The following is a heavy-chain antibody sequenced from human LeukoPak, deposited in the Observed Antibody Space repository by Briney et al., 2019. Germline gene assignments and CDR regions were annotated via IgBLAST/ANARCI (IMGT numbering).Heavy chain of an antibody. CDR1: GFTFSTYS. CDR3: AKDSDYYHSSGYYYAYFQH. V-gene: IGHV3-48*02. CDR2: ISSSSTI. Sequence: GGSLRLSCAVSGFTFSTYSMNWVRQAPGKGLEWVSYISSSSTIYYADSVKGRFTISRDNAKNSLYLQMNSLRDEDTAVYYCAKDSDYYHSSGYYYAYFQHWGQGTLVTVSS. J-gene: IGHJ1*01. D-gene: IGHD3-22*01.